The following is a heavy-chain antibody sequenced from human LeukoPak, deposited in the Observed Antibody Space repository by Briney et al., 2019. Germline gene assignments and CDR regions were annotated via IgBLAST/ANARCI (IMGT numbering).Heavy chain of an antibody. Sequence: ASVRVSCKASGYTFTAYYIHWVRQAPGQGLEWMGRINPNSGDTNYAQKFQGRVTMTRDTSINTAYMGLSRLRSDDTAVYYCARKQRSGTPLDYWGQGTLVTVSS. J-gene: IGHJ4*02. CDR1: GYTFTAYY. V-gene: IGHV1-2*06. CDR3: ARKQRSGTPLDY. CDR2: INPNSGDT. D-gene: IGHD6-25*01.